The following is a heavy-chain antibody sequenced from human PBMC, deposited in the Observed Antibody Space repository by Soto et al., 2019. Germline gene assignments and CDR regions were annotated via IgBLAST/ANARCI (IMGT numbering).Heavy chain of an antibody. Sequence: QVQLVQSGAEVKKPGSSVKVSCKASGGTFSSYRINWVRQAPGQGLEWVGGIVPIYRTADYAQKFQGRVTITADESARTAYMALRRLKSQDTAVYYCARDSGAKLSSSWGQGTLVTVSS. CDR2: IVPIYRTA. CDR1: GGTFSSYR. CDR3: ARDSGAKLSSS. V-gene: IGHV1-69*01. D-gene: IGHD6-13*01. J-gene: IGHJ4*02.